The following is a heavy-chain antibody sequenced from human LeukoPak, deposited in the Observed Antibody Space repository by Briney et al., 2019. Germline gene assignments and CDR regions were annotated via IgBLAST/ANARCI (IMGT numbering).Heavy chain of an antibody. Sequence: GGSLRLSCTASGFTFDDYVMHWVRQAPGRGLEWVSLISGDGSGTYYADSVKGRFTISRDNSKNSLFLHMSGLRAEDTALYYCATQNPPGSRYYDTYNWFDPWGQGTLVTVAS. V-gene: IGHV3-43*02. CDR1: GFTFDDYV. CDR2: ISGDGSGT. D-gene: IGHD1-26*01. J-gene: IGHJ5*02. CDR3: ATQNPPGSRYYDTYNWFDP.